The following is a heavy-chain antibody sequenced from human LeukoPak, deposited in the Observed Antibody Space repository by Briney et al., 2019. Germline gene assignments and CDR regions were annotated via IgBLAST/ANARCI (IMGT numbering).Heavy chain of an antibody. CDR3: AREYDAYVFDY. V-gene: IGHV4-59*01. Sequence: SENLSLTCTVSGGSISSYYWSWIRQPPGKGLEWIGYIYYSGSTNYNPSLMSRVTISVDTSKNQFSLKLNSVTAADTAVYYCAREYDAYVFDYWGQGTLVTVSS. CDR1: GGSISSYY. D-gene: IGHD3-16*01. J-gene: IGHJ4*02. CDR2: IYYSGST.